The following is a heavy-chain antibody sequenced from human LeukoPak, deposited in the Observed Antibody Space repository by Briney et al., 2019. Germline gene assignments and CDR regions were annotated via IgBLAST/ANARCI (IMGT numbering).Heavy chain of an antibody. CDR1: GFTFSDYY. V-gene: IGHV3-11*04. J-gene: IGHJ4*02. CDR3: ARRVAKHFDY. CDR2: ISSSGSTI. Sequence: SGGSLRLSCAASGFTFSDYYVSWIRQAPGKGLEWVSYISSSGSTIYYADSVKGRFTISRDNAKNSLYLQMNSLRDEDTAVYYCARRVAKHFDYWGQGTLVTVSS.